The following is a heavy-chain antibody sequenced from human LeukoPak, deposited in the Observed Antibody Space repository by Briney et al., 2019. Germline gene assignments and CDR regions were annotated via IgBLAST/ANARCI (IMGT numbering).Heavy chain of an antibody. CDR1: GDSISSGDYY. J-gene: IGHJ4*02. CDR3: ARVTGYMIEDYFDY. V-gene: IGHV4-61*02. Sequence: SQTLSLTCTVSGDSISSGDYYWSWIRQPAGEGLEWIGRISSSGSTNYNPSLKSRVTISVDTSKNQFSLKLSSVTAADTAVYYCARVTGYMIEDYFDYWGQGTLVTVSS. D-gene: IGHD3-22*01. CDR2: ISSSGST.